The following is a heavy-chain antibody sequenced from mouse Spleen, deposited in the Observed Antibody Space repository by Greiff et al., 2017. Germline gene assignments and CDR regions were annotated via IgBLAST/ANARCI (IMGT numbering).Heavy chain of an antibody. J-gene: IGHJ1*01. V-gene: IGHV5-9*04. CDR2: ISSGGGNT. D-gene: IGHD1-2*01. CDR1: GFTFSSYA. CDR3: ARHEGTATDFDV. Sequence: EVKLVESGGGLVKLGGSLKLSCAASGFTFSSYAMSWVRQTPEKRLEWVATISSGGGNTYYPDSVKGRFTISRDNAKNTLYLQMSSLKSEDTAMYYCARHEGTATDFDVWGAGTTVTVSS.